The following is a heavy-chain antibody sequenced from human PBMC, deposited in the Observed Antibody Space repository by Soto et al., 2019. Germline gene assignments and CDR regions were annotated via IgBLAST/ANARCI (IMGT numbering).Heavy chain of an antibody. D-gene: IGHD3-22*01. CDR3: ATRALMIENWFDP. J-gene: IGHJ5*02. CDR2: IYYSGST. CDR1: GGSISSSSYY. V-gene: IGHV4-39*01. Sequence: QLQLQESGPGLVKPSETLSLTCTVSGGSISSSSYYWGWIRQPPGKGLEWIGSIYYSGSTYYNPSLKSRVTISVDTSKNQFSLKLSSVTAADTAVYYCATRALMIENWFDPWGQGTLVTVSS.